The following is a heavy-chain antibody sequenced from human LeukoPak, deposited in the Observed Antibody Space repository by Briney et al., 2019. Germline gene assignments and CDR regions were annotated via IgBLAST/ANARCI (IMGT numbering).Heavy chain of an antibody. Sequence: GESLKISCKGSGYSFTSDWIGWVRQMPGKGLEWMGIIYPGDSDTRYSPSFQGQVTISADKSISTAYLQWSSLKASDTAMYYCARHRSYYYDSSGYYLGAFDIWGQGTMVTVSS. V-gene: IGHV5-51*01. CDR1: GYSFTSDW. J-gene: IGHJ3*02. CDR3: ARHRSYYYDSSGYYLGAFDI. CDR2: IYPGDSDT. D-gene: IGHD3-22*01.